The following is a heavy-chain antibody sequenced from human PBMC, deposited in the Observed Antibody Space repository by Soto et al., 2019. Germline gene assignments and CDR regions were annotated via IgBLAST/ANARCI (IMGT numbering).Heavy chain of an antibody. CDR3: AKDRLVLSYFYYGMDV. Sequence: EVQLLESGGGLVQPGGSLRLSCVASGYTFSNYAMSWVRQAPGKGLEWVSGISDSGGSTYHADSVKGRFTISRDNSENTLYLQMNSLRAEDTAVYYCAKDRLVLSYFYYGMDVWGQGTTVTVSS. CDR2: ISDSGGST. V-gene: IGHV3-23*01. CDR1: GYTFSNYA. J-gene: IGHJ6*02. D-gene: IGHD2-21*02.